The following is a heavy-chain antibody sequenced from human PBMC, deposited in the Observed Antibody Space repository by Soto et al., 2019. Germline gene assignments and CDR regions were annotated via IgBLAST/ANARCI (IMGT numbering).Heavy chain of an antibody. V-gene: IGHV1-69*13. J-gene: IGHJ4*02. CDR3: ASPCGGLRYFDWLFDY. D-gene: IGHD3-9*01. Sequence: SVKVSCKASGGTFSSYAISWVRQAPGQGLEWMGGIIPIFGTANYAQKFQGRVTITADESTSTAYMELSSLRSEDTAVYYCASPCGGLRYFDWLFDYWGQGTLVTVSS. CDR2: IIPIFGTA. CDR1: GGTFSSYA.